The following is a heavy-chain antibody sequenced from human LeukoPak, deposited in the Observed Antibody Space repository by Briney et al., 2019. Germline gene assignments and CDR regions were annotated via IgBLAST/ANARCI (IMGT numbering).Heavy chain of an antibody. CDR2: IRYDGSNK. D-gene: IGHD1-26*01. V-gene: IGHV3-30*02. Sequence: GGSLRLSCAASGFTFSSYWMSWVRQAPGKGLEWVAFIRYDGSNKYYADSVKGRFTISRDNSKNTLYLQMNSLRGEDTAVYYCAKDGDTMSGTYYYDMDVWGKGTTVTIS. CDR1: GFTFSSYW. CDR3: AKDGDTMSGTYYYDMDV. J-gene: IGHJ6*03.